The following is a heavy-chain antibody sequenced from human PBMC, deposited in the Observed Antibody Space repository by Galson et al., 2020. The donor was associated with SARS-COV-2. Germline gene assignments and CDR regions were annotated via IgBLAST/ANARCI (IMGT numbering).Heavy chain of an antibody. J-gene: IGHJ2*01. Sequence: GESLKISCKASGYIFSNSWIGWVRQMPGKGLEWMAIIYHGDSDIRYSPSFQSRVTISVDKSITTAYLQWSSLEASDTAMYYCARHARGSPAWYFDVWGRGTLVTVSS. CDR1: GYIFSNSW. CDR2: IYHGDSDI. D-gene: IGHD3-10*01. CDR3: ARHARGSPAWYFDV. V-gene: IGHV5-51*01.